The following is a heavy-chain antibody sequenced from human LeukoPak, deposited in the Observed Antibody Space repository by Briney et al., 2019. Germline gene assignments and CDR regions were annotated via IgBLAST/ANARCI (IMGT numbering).Heavy chain of an antibody. D-gene: IGHD4-17*01. Sequence: ASVKVSCKASGYTFTSYYMHWVRQAPGQGLEWMGIINPSGGSTSYAQKFQGRVTITTDEPTSTAYMELSSLRSEDTAVYYCARGWTTVTRGGSYYMDVWGKGPRSPSP. CDR2: INPSGGST. J-gene: IGHJ6*03. V-gene: IGHV1-46*01. CDR1: GYTFTSYY. CDR3: ARGWTTVTRGGSYYMDV.